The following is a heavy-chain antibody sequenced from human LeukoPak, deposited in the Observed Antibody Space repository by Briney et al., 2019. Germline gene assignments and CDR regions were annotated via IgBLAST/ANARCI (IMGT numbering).Heavy chain of an antibody. Sequence: PSGTLSLTCTVSGGSISSSSYYWGWIRQPPGKGLGWIGSIYYSGSTYYNPSLKSRVTISVDTSKNQFSLKLSSVTAADTAVYYCASRKIVVVPAANLMTDYWGQGTLVTVSS. V-gene: IGHV4-39*01. CDR2: IYYSGST. CDR1: GGSISSSSYY. J-gene: IGHJ4*02. D-gene: IGHD2-2*01. CDR3: ASRKIVVVPAANLMTDY.